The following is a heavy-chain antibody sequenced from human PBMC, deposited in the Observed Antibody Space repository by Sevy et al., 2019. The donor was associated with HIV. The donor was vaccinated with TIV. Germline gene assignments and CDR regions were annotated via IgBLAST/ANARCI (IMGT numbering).Heavy chain of an antibody. CDR2: IYSGGST. J-gene: IGHJ4*02. Sequence: GESLKISCAASGFTVSSNYMSWVRQAPGKGLEWVSVIYSGGSTYYADSVKGRFTISRDNSKNTLYLQMNSLRAEDTAVYYCARGGYSYAHYFDYWGQGTLVTVSS. V-gene: IGHV3-53*01. D-gene: IGHD5-18*01. CDR3: ARGGYSYAHYFDY. CDR1: GFTVSSNY.